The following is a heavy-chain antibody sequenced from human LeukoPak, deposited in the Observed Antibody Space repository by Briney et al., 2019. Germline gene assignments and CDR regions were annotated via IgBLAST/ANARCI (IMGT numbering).Heavy chain of an antibody. CDR1: GMSFSSYE. Sequence: GGSLRLSCAASGMSFSSYEMNWVRQAPGKGLEWVSYISSGGTTIYYADSVKGRFTISRDNAKNSLYLQMNNLRAEDTAVYYCASARLYSSSWYCYFDYWGRGTLVTVSS. CDR2: ISSGGTTI. D-gene: IGHD6-13*01. CDR3: ASARLYSSSWYCYFDY. V-gene: IGHV3-48*03. J-gene: IGHJ4*02.